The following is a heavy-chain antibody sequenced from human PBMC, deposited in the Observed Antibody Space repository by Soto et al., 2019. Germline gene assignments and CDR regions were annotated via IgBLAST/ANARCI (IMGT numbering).Heavy chain of an antibody. J-gene: IGHJ3*02. D-gene: IGHD2-15*01. V-gene: IGHV1-69*02. CDR2: IIPILGIA. Sequence: ASVKVSCKASGGTFSSYTISWVRQAPGQGLEWMGRIIPILGIANYAQKFQGRVTITADKSTSTAYMELSSLRSEDTAVYYCARAPRFIFGGRGPPIAFDIRGTGPL. CDR1: GGTFSSYT. CDR3: ARAPRFIFGGRGPPIAFDI.